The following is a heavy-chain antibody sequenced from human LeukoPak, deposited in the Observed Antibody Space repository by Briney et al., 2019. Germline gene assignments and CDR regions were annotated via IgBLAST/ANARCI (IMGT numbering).Heavy chain of an antibody. D-gene: IGHD2-2*01. CDR3: AKDQVSSSSPNWFDP. V-gene: IGHV3-23*01. CDR1: GFSFSSYS. J-gene: IGHJ5*02. CDR2: ISGSGGST. Sequence: GGSLRLSCAASGFSFSSYSMSWVRQAPGKGLEWVSAISGSGGSTYYADSVKGRFTISRDNSKNTLYLQMNSLRAEDTAVYYCAKDQVSSSSPNWFDPWGQGTLVTVSS.